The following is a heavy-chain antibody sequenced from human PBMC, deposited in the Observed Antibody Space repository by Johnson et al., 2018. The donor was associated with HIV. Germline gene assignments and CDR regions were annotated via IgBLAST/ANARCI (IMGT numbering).Heavy chain of an antibody. CDR3: ARDRPSKWLRSNDDVFDI. CDR1: GFAFSSYG. J-gene: IGHJ3*02. CDR2: ISSDGSNK. Sequence: QVQLVESGGGVVQPGRSLRLSCAASGFAFSSYGMHWVRQAPGKGLEWVAIISSDGSNKYYAESVKGRFNISRDNAKNSMDLQMNSRTAADTAVYYCARDRPSKWLRSNDDVFDIWGQGTMVTVSS. V-gene: IGHV3-30*03. D-gene: IGHD5-12*01.